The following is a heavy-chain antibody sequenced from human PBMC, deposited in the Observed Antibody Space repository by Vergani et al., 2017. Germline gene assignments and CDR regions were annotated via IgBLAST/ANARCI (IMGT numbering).Heavy chain of an antibody. D-gene: IGHD2-2*02. Sequence: QVQLVQSGAEVKKPGASVKVSCTASGYTFTNYGITWVRQAPGQGLEWMGWISAYSGNTDYAQKLQGRVTMTTVTSTTTAYMELRSLRSDDTAVYYCARDLWSDIVVVPAAIPGAFDIWGQGKMVTVSS. CDR3: ARDLWSDIVVVPAAIPGAFDI. CDR1: GYTFTNYG. V-gene: IGHV1-18*01. CDR2: ISAYSGNT. J-gene: IGHJ3*02.